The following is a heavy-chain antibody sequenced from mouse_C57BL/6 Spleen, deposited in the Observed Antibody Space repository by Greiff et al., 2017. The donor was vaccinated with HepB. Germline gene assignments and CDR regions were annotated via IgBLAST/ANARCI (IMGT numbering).Heavy chain of an antibody. V-gene: IGHV1-69*01. D-gene: IGHD1-1*01. CDR1: GYTFTSYW. Sequence: VQLQQPGAELVMPGASVKLSCKASGYTFTSYWMHWVKQRPGQGLEWIGEIDPSDSYTNYNQKFKGKSTLTVDKSSSTAYMQLSSLTYEDSAVYYCARDYYGSSFAYWGQGTLVTVSA. CDR2: IDPSDSYT. CDR3: ARDYYGSSFAY. J-gene: IGHJ3*01.